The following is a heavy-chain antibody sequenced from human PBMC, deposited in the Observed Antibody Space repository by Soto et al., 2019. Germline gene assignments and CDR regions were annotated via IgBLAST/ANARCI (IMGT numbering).Heavy chain of an antibody. CDR2: VSSSGSST. J-gene: IGHJ4*02. CDR1: GFTFSNYD. D-gene: IGHD2-15*01. Sequence: EVQLLESGGDLVQPGGSLRLSCAASGFTFSNYDMSWVRQAPGKGLEWVSSVSSSGSSTYYADSVKGRFTISRDNSKNTLYRQMSSLGAADTAVYACARRDCCSGTSLESGAPAFAYCGQGTLVTVTA. V-gene: IGHV3-23*01. CDR3: ARRDCCSGTSLESGAPAFAY.